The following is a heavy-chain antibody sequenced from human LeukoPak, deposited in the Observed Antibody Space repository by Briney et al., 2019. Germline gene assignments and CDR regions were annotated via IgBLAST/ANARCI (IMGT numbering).Heavy chain of an antibody. J-gene: IGHJ4*02. CDR2: ISPYNSNT. V-gene: IGHV1-18*01. CDR3: ARDLKRGYSSGRYSWGTGSSNDF. D-gene: IGHD6-19*01. CDR1: GYTFTSYG. Sequence: ASVKVSCKASGYTFTSYGISWVRQAPGQGLEWMGWISPYNSNTYYAQNLQGRVTMTTDTSTSTTYMELRSLRSDDTAVYYCARDLKRGYSSGRYSWGTGSSNDFWGQGTLVTVPS.